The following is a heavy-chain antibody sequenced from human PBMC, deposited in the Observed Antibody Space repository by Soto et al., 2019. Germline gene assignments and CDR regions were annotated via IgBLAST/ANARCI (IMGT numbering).Heavy chain of an antibody. D-gene: IGHD5-18*01. Sequence: GEAQKISGKGSVYRVTIYWIGCVHQMPGKGLEWMGIIHPGDSDTRYSPSFQGQVTISADKSISTAYLQWSSLKASDTAMYYCARRRDTAMDLDYWGQGNLVTVSS. CDR3: ARRRDTAMDLDY. V-gene: IGHV5-51*07. J-gene: IGHJ4*02. CDR2: IHPGDSDT. CDR1: VYRVTIYW.